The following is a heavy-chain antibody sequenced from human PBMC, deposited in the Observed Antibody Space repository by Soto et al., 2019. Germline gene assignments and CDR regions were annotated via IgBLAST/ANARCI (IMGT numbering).Heavy chain of an antibody. CDR1: GFTFTNYA. CDR2: ILGSCHTT. CDR3: AKDPSTDYVGAFEF. V-gene: IGHV3-23*04. J-gene: IGHJ3*01. Sequence: EVQLVESGGGLVQPGGSLRLSCAASGFTFTNYAMSWVRQAPGKGPEWVSGILGSCHTTFYADSVKGRFIVSRDNSKNTLYLQMNSLRAEDTAVYYCAKDPSTDYVGAFEFWGHGTMVTVSS. D-gene: IGHD3-10*02.